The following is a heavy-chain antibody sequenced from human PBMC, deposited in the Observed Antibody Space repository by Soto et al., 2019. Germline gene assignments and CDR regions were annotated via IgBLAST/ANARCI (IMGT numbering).Heavy chain of an antibody. D-gene: IGHD2-2*01. Sequence: GSLRLSCAASGFTFSSYGMHWVRQAPGKGLEWVAVIWYDGSNKYYADSVKGRFTISRDNSKNTLYLQMNSLRAEDTAVYYCARLGYCSSTSCHRYYYYGMDVWGQGTTVTVSS. CDR1: GFTFSSYG. CDR3: ARLGYCSSTSCHRYYYYGMDV. J-gene: IGHJ6*02. V-gene: IGHV3-33*01. CDR2: IWYDGSNK.